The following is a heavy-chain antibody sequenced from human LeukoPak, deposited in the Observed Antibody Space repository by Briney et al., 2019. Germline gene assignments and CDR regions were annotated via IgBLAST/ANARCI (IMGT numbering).Heavy chain of an antibody. J-gene: IGHJ4*02. Sequence: SETLSLTCTVSGGSISSSSYYWGWIRQPPGKGLEWIGNIYYSGSTYYNPSLKSRVTISVDTSKNQFSLKLSSVTAADTAVYYCARGPYHFDYWGQGTLVTVSS. CDR3: ARGPYHFDY. CDR2: IYYSGST. V-gene: IGHV4-39*07. CDR1: GGSISSSSYY.